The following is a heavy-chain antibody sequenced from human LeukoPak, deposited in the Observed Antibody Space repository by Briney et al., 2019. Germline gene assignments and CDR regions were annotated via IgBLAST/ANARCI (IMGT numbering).Heavy chain of an antibody. V-gene: IGHV3-30*01. Sequence: PGGSLRLSCAASGFTFSSYAMHWVRQAPGKGLECVALISYDGSNKYYADSVKGRFTISRDNSKNALYLQMNSLRAEDTAVYYCARGTGGRVATISYYYYGMDVWGQGTTVTVSS. D-gene: IGHD5-12*01. J-gene: IGHJ6*02. CDR3: ARGTGGRVATISYYYYGMDV. CDR1: GFTFSSYA. CDR2: ISYDGSNK.